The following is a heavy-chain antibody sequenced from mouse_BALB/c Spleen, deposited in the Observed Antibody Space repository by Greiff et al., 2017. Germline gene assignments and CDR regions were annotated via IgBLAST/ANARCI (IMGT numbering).Heavy chain of an antibody. V-gene: IGHV5-17*02. CDR2: ISSGRSTI. D-gene: IGHD2-3*01. CDR1: GFTFSSFG. Sequence: EVKLMESGGGLVQPGGSRKLSCAASGFTFSSFGMHWVRQAPEKGLEWVAYISSGRSTIYYADTVKGRFTISRDNPKNTLFLQMTSLRSEDTAMYYCARDGYYPHYYAMDYWGQGTSVTVSS. J-gene: IGHJ4*01. CDR3: ARDGYYPHYYAMDY.